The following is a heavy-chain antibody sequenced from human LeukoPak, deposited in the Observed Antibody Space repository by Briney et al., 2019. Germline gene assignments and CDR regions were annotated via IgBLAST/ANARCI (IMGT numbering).Heavy chain of an antibody. J-gene: IGHJ4*02. V-gene: IGHV4-4*07. D-gene: IGHD6-13*01. CDR1: GGAISRDC. CDR2: IYTSGST. Sequence: SETLSLTWTIAGGAISRDCWSWIRQPAGKGLDWIGRIYTSGSTNSHPSLKSRVTMSVDTSKNQFSLKLSSVPAPDTAAYYCARGEPKQQLVDYWGQGTLVTVSS. CDR3: ARGEPKQQLVDY.